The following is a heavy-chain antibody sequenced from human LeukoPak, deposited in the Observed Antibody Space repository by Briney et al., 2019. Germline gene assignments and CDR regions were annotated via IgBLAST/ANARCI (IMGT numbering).Heavy chain of an antibody. V-gene: IGHV1-18*01. D-gene: IGHD3-3*01. CDR3: ARDRYDFWSGDNWFDP. Sequence: ASVKVSCKASGYTFTSYGISWVRQAPGQGLEWMGWISAYNGNTNYAQKLQGRVTMTTDTSTSTAYMELRSLRSDDTAVYYCARDRYDFWSGDNWFDPWGRGTLVTVSS. J-gene: IGHJ5*02. CDR2: ISAYNGNT. CDR1: GYTFTSYG.